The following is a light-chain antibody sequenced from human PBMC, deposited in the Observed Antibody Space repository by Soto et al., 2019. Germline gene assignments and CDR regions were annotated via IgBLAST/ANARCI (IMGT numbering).Light chain of an antibody. Sequence: DIQMTQSPSTLSASVGDRVTITCRASQSFNSRLAWYQQKPGKAPKLLIYDASNFESGVPSRFSGSGSGTEFTLTISSLQPDDFATYYCIQHNSYPLTFGGGTKVDIK. CDR2: DAS. J-gene: IGKJ4*01. V-gene: IGKV1-5*01. CDR1: QSFNSR. CDR3: IQHNSYPLT.